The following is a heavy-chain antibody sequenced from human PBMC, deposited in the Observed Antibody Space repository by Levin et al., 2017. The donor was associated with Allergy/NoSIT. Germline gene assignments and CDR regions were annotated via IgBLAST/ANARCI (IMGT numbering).Heavy chain of an antibody. J-gene: IGHJ4*02. D-gene: IGHD3-10*01. V-gene: IGHV4-61*02. CDR2: IYTSGST. CDR3: ARSRGVGYVPDY. CDR1: GGSISGGSYY. Sequence: SQTLSLTCTVSGGSISGGSYYWNWIRQPAGKGLEWIGRIYTSGSTSYSPSLKSRVTISLDTSNHFSLRLSPVTAADTAVYYCARSRGVGYVPDYWGPGTQVTVSS.